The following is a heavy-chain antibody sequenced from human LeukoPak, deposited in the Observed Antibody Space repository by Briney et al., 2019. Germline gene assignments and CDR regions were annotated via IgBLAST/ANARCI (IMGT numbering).Heavy chain of an antibody. V-gene: IGHV3-74*01. Sequence: GGSLRLSCAASGFTFSSYWIHWVRQAPGKGLVWVSRIDTDGSNTNYADSVKGRFTISRDNSKNTLYLQMNSLRAEDTAVYYCAKPARTDYTDYWGQGTLVTVSS. CDR3: AKPARTDYTDY. CDR1: GFTFSSYW. J-gene: IGHJ4*02. D-gene: IGHD1-14*01. CDR2: IDTDGSNT.